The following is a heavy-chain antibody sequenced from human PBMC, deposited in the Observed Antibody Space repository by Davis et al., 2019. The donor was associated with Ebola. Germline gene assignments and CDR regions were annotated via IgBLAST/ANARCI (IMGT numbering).Heavy chain of an antibody. J-gene: IGHJ4*02. D-gene: IGHD3-10*01. V-gene: IGHV7-4-1*02. CDR3: ARDRGNFDY. Sequence: ASVKVSCKASGYSFTSYDIHWVRQAPGQGLEWMGWINTNTGNPTYAQGFTGRFVFSLDTSVSTTYLQISSLKAEYTAIYYCARDRGNFDYWGQGTLVTVSS. CDR1: GYSFTSYD. CDR2: INTNTGNP.